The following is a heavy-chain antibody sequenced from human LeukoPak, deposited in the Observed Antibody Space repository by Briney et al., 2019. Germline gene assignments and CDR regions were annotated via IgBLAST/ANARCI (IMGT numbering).Heavy chain of an antibody. CDR1: GYTFANYG. J-gene: IGHJ4*02. Sequence: ASVKVSCKASGYTFANYGITWVRQAHGQGLEWMGWISVYNGNTNYAQNLQGRVTMTTDTSTSTAYMELRSLRSDDTAVYYCARGYCTSTSCPGGFDYWGQGTLVTVSS. V-gene: IGHV1-18*01. CDR2: ISVYNGNT. D-gene: IGHD2-2*01. CDR3: ARGYCTSTSCPGGFDY.